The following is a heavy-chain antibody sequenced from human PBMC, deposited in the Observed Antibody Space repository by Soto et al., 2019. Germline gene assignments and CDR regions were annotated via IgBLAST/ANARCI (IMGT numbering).Heavy chain of an antibody. CDR3: ARDLETTVAAFDF. D-gene: IGHD6-13*01. V-gene: IGHV3-21*01. CDR2: ISGTGGSI. CDR1: GFRFSTYT. J-gene: IGHJ4*02. Sequence: GGSLRLSCAASGFRFSTYTMNWVRQAPGKRLEWVSSISGTGGSINYADSVKGRFTISRDNAKSSLYLQMNSLRVEDTAVYYCARDLETTVAAFDFWGLGTLVTVSS.